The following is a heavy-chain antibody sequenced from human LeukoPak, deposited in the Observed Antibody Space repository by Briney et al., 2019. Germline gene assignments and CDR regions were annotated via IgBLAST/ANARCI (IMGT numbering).Heavy chain of an antibody. CDR2: ISSSSSYI. CDR3: ASPLRTGAAFYAFDI. V-gene: IGHV3-21*01. J-gene: IGHJ3*02. CDR1: GFTFSSYG. D-gene: IGHD1-14*01. Sequence: GRSLRLSCAASGFTFSSYGMHWVRQAPGKGLEWVSSISSSSSYIYYADSVKGRFTISRDNAKNSLYLQMNSLRAEDTAVYYCASPLRTGAAFYAFDIWGQGTMVTVSS.